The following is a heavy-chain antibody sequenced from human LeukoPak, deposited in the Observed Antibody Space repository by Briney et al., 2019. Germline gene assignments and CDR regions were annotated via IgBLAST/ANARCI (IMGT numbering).Heavy chain of an antibody. Sequence: NPSETLSLTCTVSGGSISSYYWSWIRQPPGKGLEWIRYIYYSGSTNYNPSLKSRVTISVDTSKNQFSLKLSSVTAADTAVYYCASHKRDYYDSSGYYDYYYGMDVWGQGTTVTVSS. J-gene: IGHJ6*02. D-gene: IGHD3-22*01. CDR3: ASHKRDYYDSSGYYDYYYGMDV. CDR2: IYYSGST. V-gene: IGHV4-59*01. CDR1: GGSISSYY.